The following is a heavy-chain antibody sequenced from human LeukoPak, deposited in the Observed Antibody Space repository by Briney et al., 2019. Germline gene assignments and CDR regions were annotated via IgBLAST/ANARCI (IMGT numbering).Heavy chain of an antibody. CDR3: ARAPDWGSGTWDYYYYMDV. J-gene: IGHJ6*03. D-gene: IGHD3-10*01. CDR2: ISSSSSYI. CDR1: GFTFSSYS. Sequence: GGSLRLSCAASGFTFSSYSMNWVRQAPGKGLEWVSSISSSSSYIYYADSVKGRFTISRDNAKNSLYLQMNSLRAEDTALYYCARAPDWGSGTWDYYYYMDVWGKGTTVTVSS. V-gene: IGHV3-21*04.